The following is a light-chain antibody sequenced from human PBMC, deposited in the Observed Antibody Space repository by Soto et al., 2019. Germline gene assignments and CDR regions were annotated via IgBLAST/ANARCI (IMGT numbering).Light chain of an antibody. CDR2: AAY. J-gene: IGKJ5*01. CDR3: KHLNTYPIT. CDR1: QSISTY. V-gene: IGKV1-9*01. Sequence: DIQMTQSPSSLSASVGDRVTITCRASQSISTYLIWYQQKPGKAPKLLIYAAYTLESGVQSRFSGSGSGTEFTLTIRSLQPEDFATYYCKHLNTYPITFGQGTRLEIK.